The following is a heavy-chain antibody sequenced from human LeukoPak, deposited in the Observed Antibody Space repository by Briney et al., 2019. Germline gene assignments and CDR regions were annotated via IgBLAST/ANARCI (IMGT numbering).Heavy chain of an antibody. J-gene: IGHJ6*02. D-gene: IGHD2-15*01. V-gene: IGHV3-64D*09. Sequence: SLRLSCSAPGFTFSSYAMHWVRQAPGEGLGDVSAISDSGGSTYYADSVKGRFTISRDNSKNTLYLQMSSLRAEDTAVYFCVRGYSFGPYGMDVWGQGTTVTVSS. CDR3: VRGYSFGPYGMDV. CDR1: GFTFSSYA. CDR2: ISDSGGST.